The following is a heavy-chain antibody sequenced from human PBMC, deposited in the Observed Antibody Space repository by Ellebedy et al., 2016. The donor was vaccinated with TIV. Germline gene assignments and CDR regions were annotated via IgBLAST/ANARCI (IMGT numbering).Heavy chain of an antibody. V-gene: IGHV1-46*01. D-gene: IGHD6-13*01. J-gene: IGHJ6*02. CDR2: INPSGGST. Sequence: AASVKVSCKASGYTFTGYYMHWVRQAPGQGLEWMGIINPSGGSTSYAQKFQGRVTMTRDTSTSTVYMELSSLRSEDTAVYYCARVGSSSEKHYYGMDVWGQGTTVTVSS. CDR1: GYTFTGYY. CDR3: ARVGSSSEKHYYGMDV.